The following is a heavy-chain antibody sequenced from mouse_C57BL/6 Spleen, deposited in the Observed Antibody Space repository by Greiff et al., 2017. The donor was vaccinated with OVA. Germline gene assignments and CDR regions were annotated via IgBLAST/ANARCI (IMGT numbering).Heavy chain of an antibody. CDR3: ARSYGRSPHWYFDV. CDR1: GYTFTSYW. J-gene: IGHJ1*03. Sequence: QVQLQQPGAELVKPGASVKLSSKASGYTFTSYWMHWVKQRPGRGLEWIGRIDPDSGGTKYNEKFKSKATLTVDKPSSTAYMQHSRLTSEDSAVYYGARSYGRSPHWYFDVWGTGTTVTVSS. CDR2: IDPDSGGT. V-gene: IGHV1-62-3*01. D-gene: IGHD1-1*01.